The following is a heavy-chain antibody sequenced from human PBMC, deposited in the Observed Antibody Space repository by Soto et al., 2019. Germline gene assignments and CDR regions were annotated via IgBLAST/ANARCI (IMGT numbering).Heavy chain of an antibody. Sequence: DVQLVESGGGLVQPGESLRLSCAAFGLTVSGTKYVAWVRQAPGKGLEWVSALYDVFGSFYADSVKGRFTTSSDRSKSTVYLQMNDLRPDDTAVYYCASWHEREHAYDVWGQGTTVIVSS. D-gene: IGHD1-1*01. V-gene: IGHV3-53*01. J-gene: IGHJ3*01. CDR3: ASWHEREHAYDV. CDR1: GLTVSGTKY. CDR2: LYDVFGS.